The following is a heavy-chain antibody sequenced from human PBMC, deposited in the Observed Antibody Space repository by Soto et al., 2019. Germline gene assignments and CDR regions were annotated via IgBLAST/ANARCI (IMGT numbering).Heavy chain of an antibody. D-gene: IGHD1-26*01. Sequence: QVQLQQWGAGLLKPSETLSLTCAVYGGSFSGYYWSWIRQPPGKGLEWIGEINHSGSTNYNPSLKSRVTISVDTSKNQFSLKLSSVTAADTAVYYCARGLARWGPFDPWGQGNLVTVSS. J-gene: IGHJ5*02. CDR1: GGSFSGYY. CDR2: INHSGST. V-gene: IGHV4-34*01. CDR3: ARGLARWGPFDP.